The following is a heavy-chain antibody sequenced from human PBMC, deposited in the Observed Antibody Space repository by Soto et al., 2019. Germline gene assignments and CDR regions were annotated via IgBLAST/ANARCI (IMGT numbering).Heavy chain of an antibody. Sequence: SETLSLTCAVSGGSISSSNWWSWVRQPPGKGLEWIGEIYHSGSTNYNPSLKSRATISVDKSKNQFSLKLSSVTAADTAVYYCARVLGNDAFDIWGQGTMVTVTS. CDR2: IYHSGST. D-gene: IGHD3-3*02. V-gene: IGHV4-4*02. CDR3: ARVLGNDAFDI. CDR1: GGSISSSNW. J-gene: IGHJ3*02.